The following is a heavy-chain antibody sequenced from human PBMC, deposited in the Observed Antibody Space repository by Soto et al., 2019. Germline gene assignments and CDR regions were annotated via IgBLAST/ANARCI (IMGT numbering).Heavy chain of an antibody. J-gene: IGHJ3*02. CDR3: AKANTAMVIGPFGAFHI. D-gene: IGHD5-18*01. V-gene: IGHV3-9*01. CDR1: GFIFDDYA. CDR2: ISWNSGSI. Sequence: SLRLSCAASGFIFDDYAMHWVRQAPGKGLEWVSGISWNSGSIGYADSVKGRFTISRDNAKNSLYLQMNSLRPEDTALYYCAKANTAMVIGPFGAFHIWGPGTMVTVSS.